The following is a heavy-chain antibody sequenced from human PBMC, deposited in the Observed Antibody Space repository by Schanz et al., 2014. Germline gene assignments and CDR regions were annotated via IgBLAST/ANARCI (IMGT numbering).Heavy chain of an antibody. D-gene: IGHD3-22*01. CDR1: GFTFNSYA. CDR3: AKDPSHGDYDYYFDY. J-gene: IGHJ4*02. CDR2: ISHSGGSK. Sequence: DVQLLESGGGLVQPGGSLRLSCAASGFTFNSYAMTWVRQAPGKGLEWVSSISHSGGSKYYADSVKGRFTISRDNSENTLYLQMNSLSADDTAVFCCAKDPSHGDYDYYFDYWGQGTLVTVSS. V-gene: IGHV3-23*01.